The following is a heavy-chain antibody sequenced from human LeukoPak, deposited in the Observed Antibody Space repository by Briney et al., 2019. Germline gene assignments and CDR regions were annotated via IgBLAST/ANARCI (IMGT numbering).Heavy chain of an antibody. Sequence: SETLSLTCTVAGGSISSGDYYWSWIRQPPGKGLEWIGYIYYSGSTNYNPSLKSRVTISVDTSKNQFSLKLSSVTAADTAVYYCASGRLTNYYYYYGMDVWGQGTTVTVSS. V-gene: IGHV4-61*08. CDR3: ASGRLTNYYYYYGMDV. CDR2: IYYSGST. J-gene: IGHJ6*02. D-gene: IGHD1-26*01. CDR1: GGSISSGDYY.